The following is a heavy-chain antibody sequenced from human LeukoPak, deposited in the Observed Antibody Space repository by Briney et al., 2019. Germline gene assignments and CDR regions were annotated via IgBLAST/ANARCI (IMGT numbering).Heavy chain of an antibody. J-gene: IGHJ4*02. CDR2: INHSGSA. V-gene: IGHV4-34*01. CDR3: ARGPFDY. Sequence: SETLSLTCAVYGGSFSGYYWSWIRQPPVKGLEWIGEINHSGSANYNPSLKSRVTISVDTSKNQFSLKLSSVTAADTAVYYCARGPFDYWGQGTLVTVSS. CDR1: GGSFSGYY.